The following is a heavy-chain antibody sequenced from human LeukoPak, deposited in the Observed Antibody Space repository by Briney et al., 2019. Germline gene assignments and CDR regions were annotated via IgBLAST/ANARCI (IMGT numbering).Heavy chain of an antibody. CDR1: GGSISSGGYS. V-gene: IGHV4-30-2*01. CDR3: ARTYGSGSYRPFGY. CDR2: IYHSGST. D-gene: IGHD3-10*01. Sequence: SETLPLTCAVSGGSISSGGYSWSWIRQPPGKGLEWIGYIYHSGSTYYNPSLKSRVTISVDRSKNQFSLKLSSVTAADTAVYYCARTYGSGSYRPFGYWGQGTLVTVSS. J-gene: IGHJ4*02.